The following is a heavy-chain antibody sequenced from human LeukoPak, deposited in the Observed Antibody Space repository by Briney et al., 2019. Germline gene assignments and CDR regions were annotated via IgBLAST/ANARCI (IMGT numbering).Heavy chain of an antibody. D-gene: IGHD3-10*01. CDR1: GGSFSGYY. V-gene: IGHV4-34*01. CDR2: INHSGST. Sequence: SETLSLTCAVYGGSFSGYYWSWIRQPPGKGLEWIGEINHSGSTNYNPSLKSRVTISVDTSKNQFSLKLSSVTAADTAVYYCARVRPVLLWFGEPSNWFDPWGQGTLVTVSS. CDR3: ARVRPVLLWFGEPSNWFDP. J-gene: IGHJ5*02.